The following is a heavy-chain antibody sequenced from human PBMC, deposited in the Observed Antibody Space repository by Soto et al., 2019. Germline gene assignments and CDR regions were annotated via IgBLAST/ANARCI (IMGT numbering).Heavy chain of an antibody. CDR1: GVSIANFF. V-gene: IGHV4-59*08. J-gene: IGHJ5*02. CDR2: MSQGGTT. Sequence: TSETLSLTCTVSGVSIANFFWSWIRQPPGKGLEWIGYMSQGGTTTYNPSLKGRATISVDTSKSRLSLKLTSVTAADTAMYYCARDRGGITVAANPLGEWFDPWGPGTLVTAPQ. CDR3: ARDRGGITVAANPLGEWFDP. D-gene: IGHD6-19*01.